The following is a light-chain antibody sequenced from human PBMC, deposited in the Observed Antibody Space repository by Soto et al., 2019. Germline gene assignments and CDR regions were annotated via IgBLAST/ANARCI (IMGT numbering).Light chain of an antibody. Sequence: DIVMTQSPDSLAVSLGERATINCKSSQSFLYSSNNKNYLAWYQQKPGKAPKLLIYDASSLESGVPSRFSGSGSGTEFTLTISSLQPDDFATYYCQQYNSYWTFGQGTKV. CDR1: QSFLYSSNNKNY. J-gene: IGKJ1*01. CDR3: QQYNSYWT. CDR2: DAS. V-gene: IGKV4-1*01.